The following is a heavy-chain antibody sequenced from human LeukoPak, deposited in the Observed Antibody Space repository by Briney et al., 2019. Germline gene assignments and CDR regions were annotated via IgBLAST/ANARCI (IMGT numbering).Heavy chain of an antibody. V-gene: IGHV4-61*01. J-gene: IGHJ4*02. Sequence: PSETLSLTCSVSGGSVSSGISYWSWIRQPPGEGLEWIAYISDSGGSDYNPSLRGRVTISLDTSKNQFSLKLSSVTAADTAVYYCARHHLAVYEPFDYWGQGTLVTVSS. CDR3: ARHHLAVYEPFDY. CDR1: GGSVSSGISY. CDR2: ISDSGGS. D-gene: IGHD1-14*01.